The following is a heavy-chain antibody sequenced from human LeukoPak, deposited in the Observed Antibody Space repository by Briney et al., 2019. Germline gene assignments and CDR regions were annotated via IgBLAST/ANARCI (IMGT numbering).Heavy chain of an antibody. Sequence: QAGGSLRLSCAASGFTFSSYGMHWVRQAPGKGLEWVAVISYDGSNKYYADSVKGRFTISRDNSKNTLYLQMNSLRAEDTAVYYCARDYGGDGPFFDYWGQGTLVTVSS. CDR2: ISYDGSNK. D-gene: IGHD4-17*01. CDR1: GFTFSSYG. CDR3: ARDYGGDGPFFDY. J-gene: IGHJ4*02. V-gene: IGHV3-30*03.